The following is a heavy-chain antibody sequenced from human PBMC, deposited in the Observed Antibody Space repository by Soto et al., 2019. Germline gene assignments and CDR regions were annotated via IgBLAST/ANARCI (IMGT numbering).Heavy chain of an antibody. CDR2: INPNGGGT. J-gene: IGHJ5*02. D-gene: IGHD6-13*01. CDR1: GYTFTGYY. V-gene: IGHV1-2*04. Sequence: ASVKVSCKASGYTFTGYYMHGVRQAPGQGLEWRGWINPNGGGTNYAQKFQGWVTMTRDTSISTAYMKLSRLRSDDTAVYYCAREVRSSSSTGWFDPWGQGTLVTVSS. CDR3: AREVRSSSSTGWFDP.